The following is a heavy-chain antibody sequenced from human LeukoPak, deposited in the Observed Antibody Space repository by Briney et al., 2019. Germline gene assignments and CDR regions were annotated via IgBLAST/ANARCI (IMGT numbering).Heavy chain of an antibody. CDR3: VRWSGTYPLYYLDY. CDR1: GCIFSSYA. V-gene: IGHV3-23*01. D-gene: IGHD1-26*01. CDR2: ISGSGGVT. J-gene: IGHJ4*02. Sequence: GGSLRLSCAVSGCIFSSYAMNWVRQAPGKGLEWVSGISGSGGVTYYADSVKGRFTISRDNSKNTLYLQMNSLRGDDTAIYYCVRWSGTYPLYYLDYWGQGTLVTVSS.